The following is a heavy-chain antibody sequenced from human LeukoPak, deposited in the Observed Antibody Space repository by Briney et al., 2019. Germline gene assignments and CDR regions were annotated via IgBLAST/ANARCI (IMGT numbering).Heavy chain of an antibody. V-gene: IGHV3-48*04. CDR3: AKFFTGEYVRAFDV. D-gene: IGHD3-10*02. CDR2: ISSSGSTI. Sequence: GGSLRLSCAASGFTFNRYNMNWVRQAPGKGLEWVSYISSSGSTIYYADSVKGRFTISRDNAKNSLYLQMNSLRAEDTAVYYCAKFFTGEYVRAFDVWGQGTMVTVSS. CDR1: GFTFNRYN. J-gene: IGHJ3*01.